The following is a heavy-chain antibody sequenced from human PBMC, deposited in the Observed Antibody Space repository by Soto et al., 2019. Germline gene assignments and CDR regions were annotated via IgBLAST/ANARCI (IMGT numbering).Heavy chain of an antibody. CDR1: GGSISSGGYY. CDR3: QVRYYYGSGIDGSRAPVDDY. D-gene: IGHD3-10*01. CDR2: IYYSGST. Sequence: QVQLQESGPGLVKPSQTLSLTCTVSGGSISSGGYYWSWLRQHPGKGLEWIGYIYYSGSTYYNPSLKSRVTISVGSSRNQFSLKLSSVTAADTAVYYCQVRYYYGSGIDGSRAPVDDYWGQGTLVTVSS. J-gene: IGHJ4*02. V-gene: IGHV4-31*03.